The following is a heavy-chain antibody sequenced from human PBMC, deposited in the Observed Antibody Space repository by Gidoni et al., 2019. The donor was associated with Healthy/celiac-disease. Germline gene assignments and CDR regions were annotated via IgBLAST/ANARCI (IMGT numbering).Heavy chain of an antibody. CDR3: ARDLLCNYCCYGMDV. CDR1: GFNLRSYW. V-gene: IGHV3-7*01. D-gene: IGHD1-26*01. CDR2: IKHDGSEK. Sequence: EVRLAASGGGLVQPGVSLRLSCAASGFNLRSYWMSWVGQAPGKGLEGVATIKHDGSEKCYVDSVKGRFTISRDNAKNSLYLQMNSLRAEDTAVYYCARDLLCNYCCYGMDVWGQGTTVTVSS. J-gene: IGHJ6*02.